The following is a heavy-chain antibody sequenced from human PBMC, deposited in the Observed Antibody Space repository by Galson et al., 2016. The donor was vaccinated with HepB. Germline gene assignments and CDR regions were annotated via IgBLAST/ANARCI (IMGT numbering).Heavy chain of an antibody. CDR2: ISYDGSDK. J-gene: IGHJ3*02. V-gene: IGHV3-30*03. Sequence: SLRLSCAASGFTFSSHSMNWARQAPGKGLEWVAVISYDGSDKYYADSVKGRFTISRDNPRNTLYLQMDSLKADDTAVYYCARRHTRTSFDRLNDALDIWGQGTMVTVSS. CDR1: GFTFSSHS. D-gene: IGHD3-9*01. CDR3: ARRHTRTSFDRLNDALDI.